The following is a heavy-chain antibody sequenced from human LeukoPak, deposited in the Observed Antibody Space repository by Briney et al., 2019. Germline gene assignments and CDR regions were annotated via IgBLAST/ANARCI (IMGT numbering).Heavy chain of an antibody. CDR1: GFTFSSYV. J-gene: IGHJ2*01. D-gene: IGHD2-2*01. Sequence: GGSLRLSCAASGFTFSSYVMHWVRQAPGKGLEWVAVISYDGSNKYYADSVKGRFTISRDNSKNTLYLQMNSLRAEDTAVYYCAKELGYCSSTSCSRYFDLWGRGTLVTVSS. CDR2: ISYDGSNK. CDR3: AKELGYCSSTSCSRYFDL. V-gene: IGHV3-30*18.